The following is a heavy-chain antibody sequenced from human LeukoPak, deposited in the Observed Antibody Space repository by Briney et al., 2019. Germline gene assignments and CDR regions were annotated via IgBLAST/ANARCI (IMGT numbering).Heavy chain of an antibody. Sequence: GRSLRLSCAASGFTFSSYGMHWVRQAPGKGLEWVAVIRYDGSNKYYADSVKGRFTISRDNSKNTLYLQMNSLRAEDTAVYYCASTPGGGYWGQGTLVTVSS. D-gene: IGHD1-14*01. CDR3: ASTPGGGY. V-gene: IGHV3-33*01. CDR1: GFTFSSYG. CDR2: IRYDGSNK. J-gene: IGHJ4*02.